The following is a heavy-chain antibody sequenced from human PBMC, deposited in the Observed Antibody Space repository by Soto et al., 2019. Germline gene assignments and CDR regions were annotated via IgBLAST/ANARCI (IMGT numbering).Heavy chain of an antibody. CDR1: GFTFSSYG. V-gene: IGHV3-33*01. CDR3: ARDTIYGQTGDYYYYNMDV. J-gene: IGHJ6*03. CDR2: IWYDGSNK. D-gene: IGHD4-17*01. Sequence: QVQLVESGGGVVQPGRSLRLSCAASGFTFSSYGMHWVRQAPGKGLEWVAVIWYDGSNKYYADSVKGRFTISRDNSKNTLYLQMNSLRAEDTAVYYCARDTIYGQTGDYYYYNMDVWGKGTTVTVSS.